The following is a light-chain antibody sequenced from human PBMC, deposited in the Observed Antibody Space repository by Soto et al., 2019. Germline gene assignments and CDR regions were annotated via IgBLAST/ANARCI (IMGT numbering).Light chain of an antibody. CDR1: QTLLRSDGKNY. CDR2: EVS. Sequence: DIVMTQTPLSLSVTPGQPASISCKSSQTLLRSDGKNYMYWYLQKPGQPPQLLISEVSNRFSGVPDKFSGSGSGTDFTLKISRVEAEDVGVYCCLQTIRLPYTFGQGTKLEIK. J-gene: IGKJ2*01. V-gene: IGKV2D-29*01. CDR3: LQTIRLPYT.